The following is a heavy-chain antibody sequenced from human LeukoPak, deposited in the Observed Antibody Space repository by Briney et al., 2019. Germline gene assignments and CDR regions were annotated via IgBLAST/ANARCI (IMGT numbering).Heavy chain of an antibody. Sequence: PGGSLRLSCAASGFAFSTYDMHWVRQAPGKGLEWVTFIQFDGSTKHYADSVKGRFTISRDNSKNTVYLQMDSLRSEDTAIYYCARSLTMVRGYDHWGQGTLLTVSS. CDR2: IQFDGSTK. D-gene: IGHD3-10*01. V-gene: IGHV3-30*02. J-gene: IGHJ4*02. CDR3: ARSLTMVRGYDH. CDR1: GFAFSTYD.